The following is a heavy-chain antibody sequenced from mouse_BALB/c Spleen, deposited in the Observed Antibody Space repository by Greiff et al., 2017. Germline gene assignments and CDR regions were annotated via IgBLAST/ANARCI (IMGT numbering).Heavy chain of an antibody. Sequence: EVQGVESGGGLVKPGGSLKLSCAASGFTFSSYAMSWVRQTPEKRLEWVASISSGGSTYYPDSVKGRFTISRDNARNILYLQMSSLRSEDTAMYYCAREGGLFAYWGQGTLVTVSA. J-gene: IGHJ3*01. CDR2: ISSGGST. D-gene: IGHD6-2*01. CDR3: AREGGLFAY. CDR1: GFTFSSYA. V-gene: IGHV5-6-5*01.